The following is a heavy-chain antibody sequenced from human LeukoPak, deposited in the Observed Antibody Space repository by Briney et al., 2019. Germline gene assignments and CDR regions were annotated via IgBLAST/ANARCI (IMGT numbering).Heavy chain of an antibody. V-gene: IGHV3-74*01. CDR2: INSDGSST. D-gene: IGHD6-19*01. Sequence: GGSLRLSCAASGFTFRNYWMHWVRQAPGKGLVWVSRINSDGSSTNYADSVKGQFTISRDNAKNTLYLQMNSLRAEDTAVYYCARVRAVTGGFDHWGQGTLVTVSS. CDR1: GFTFRNYW. J-gene: IGHJ4*02. CDR3: ARVRAVTGGFDH.